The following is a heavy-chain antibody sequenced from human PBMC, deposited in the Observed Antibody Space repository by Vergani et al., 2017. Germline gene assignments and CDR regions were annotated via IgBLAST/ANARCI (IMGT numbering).Heavy chain of an antibody. CDR2: IRYEGSNK. CDR3: AKDLDDILPGPFDY. D-gene: IGHD3-9*01. Sequence: QVQLVESGGGVVQPGGSLRLSCAASGFTFSSYGMHWVRQAPGKGLEWGAFIRYEGSNKYYAESVKGRFTISRDNSKNTLYLQMNSLRAEDTAVYYCAKDLDDILPGPFDYWGQGTPVTVSS. J-gene: IGHJ4*01. V-gene: IGHV3-30*02. CDR1: GFTFSSYG.